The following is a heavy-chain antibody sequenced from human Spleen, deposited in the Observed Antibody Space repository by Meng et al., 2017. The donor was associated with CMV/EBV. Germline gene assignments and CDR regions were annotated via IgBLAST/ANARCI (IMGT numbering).Heavy chain of an antibody. D-gene: IGHD3-3*01. CDR2: IKQDGSEK. Sequence: LSLTCAASGFTFSSYWMSWVRQAPGKGLEWVANIKQDGSEKYYVDSVKGRFTISRDNAKNSLYLQMNSLRAEDTAVYYCARDELRFLEWLPDLGMDVWGQGTTVTVSS. CDR3: ARDELRFLEWLPDLGMDV. CDR1: GFTFSSYW. V-gene: IGHV3-7*01. J-gene: IGHJ6*02.